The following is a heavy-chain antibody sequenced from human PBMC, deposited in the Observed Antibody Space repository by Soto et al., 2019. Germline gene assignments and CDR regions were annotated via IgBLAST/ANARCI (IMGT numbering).Heavy chain of an antibody. D-gene: IGHD1-26*01. J-gene: IGHJ3*02. CDR1: GGSFSGYY. CDR2: IYDSGNT. Sequence: SETLSLTCAVYGGSFSGYYWSWIRQPPGKGLEWIGYIYDSGNTNYNPSLKSRVTISVDTSKNQFSLKLGSVTAADTAVYYCARDLRDGASDVFDIWGQGTMVTVSS. V-gene: IGHV4-59*01. CDR3: ARDLRDGASDVFDI.